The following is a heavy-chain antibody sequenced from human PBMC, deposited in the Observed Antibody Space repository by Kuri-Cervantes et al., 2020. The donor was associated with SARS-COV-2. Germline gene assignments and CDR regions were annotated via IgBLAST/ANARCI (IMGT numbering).Heavy chain of an antibody. CDR1: GGSVSSCSYY. CDR3: ARRESSRAFDY. CDR2: IYYSGST. Sequence: SETLSLTCTVSGGSVSSCSYYWSWIRQPPGKGLEWIGYIYYSGSTNYNPSLKIRVTISVDTSKNQFSLKLSSVTAADTAVYYCARRESSRAFDYWGQGTLVTVSS. J-gene: IGHJ4*02. V-gene: IGHV4-61*01. D-gene: IGHD6-6*01.